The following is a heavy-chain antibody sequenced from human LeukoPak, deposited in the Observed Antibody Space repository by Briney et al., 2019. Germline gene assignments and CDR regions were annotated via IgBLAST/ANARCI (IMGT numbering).Heavy chain of an antibody. Sequence: SLRLSCAASGFIFDTYAMNWVRQAPGKGLEWVSGISCNTGSISYADSLKRRFTISRDHATNSLYLQLSSLRAEDMALYYCAKDSSGCYRLGGFDYWGQGTLVTVSS. D-gene: IGHD3-22*01. CDR2: ISCNTGSI. CDR1: GFIFDTYA. V-gene: IGHV3-9*03. CDR3: AKDSSGCYRLGGFDY. J-gene: IGHJ4*02.